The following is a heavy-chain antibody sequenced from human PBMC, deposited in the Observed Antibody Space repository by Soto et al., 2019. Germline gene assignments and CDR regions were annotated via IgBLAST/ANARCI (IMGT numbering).Heavy chain of an antibody. J-gene: IGHJ4*02. V-gene: IGHV4-59*01. CDR3: ARDDYGDYSLDS. D-gene: IGHD4-17*01. Sequence: QVQLQESGPGLVKPSETLSLTCTVSGGSISSSYWSWIRQPPGKGLQWIGYIYYTGSTNYSPSLNRRVTSSVDTSKTQFSPKLTSVTAADTAVYYCARDDYGDYSLDSWGQGTLVTVSS. CDR1: GGSISSSY. CDR2: IYYTGST.